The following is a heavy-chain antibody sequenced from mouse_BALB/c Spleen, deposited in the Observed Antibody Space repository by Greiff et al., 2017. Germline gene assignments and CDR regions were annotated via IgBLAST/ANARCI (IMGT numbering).Heavy chain of an antibody. CDR3: ASGGYGSSLDY. Sequence: QVQLQQPGAELVKPGASVTLSCKASCYTFTSYWMHWVKPRPGQGLEWIGEINPSNGRTNYNEKIKSKATLTVDKSSSTAYMQRSSLTSEDSAVYYCASGGYGSSLDYWGRGSTRTGAS. V-gene: IGHV1S81*02. J-gene: IGHJ2*01. CDR1: CYTFTSYW. D-gene: IGHD1-1*01. CDR2: INPSNGRT.